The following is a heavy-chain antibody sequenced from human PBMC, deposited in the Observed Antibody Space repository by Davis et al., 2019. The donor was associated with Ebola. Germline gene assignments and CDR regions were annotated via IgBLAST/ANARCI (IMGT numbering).Heavy chain of an antibody. Sequence: GESLKISCAASGFTFSSYAMSWVRRTPGKGLEWVSVISATGTDTYYADSVKGRFTISRDISKNTLYLQMNSLRSEDTAVYYCAKTPGNWYRFDPWGQGTLVTVSS. CDR3: AKTPGNWYRFDP. CDR2: ISATGTDT. V-gene: IGHV3-23*01. CDR1: GFTFSSYA. J-gene: IGHJ5*02. D-gene: IGHD6-13*01.